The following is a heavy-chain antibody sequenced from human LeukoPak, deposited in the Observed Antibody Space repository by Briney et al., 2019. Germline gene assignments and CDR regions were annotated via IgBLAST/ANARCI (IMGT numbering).Heavy chain of an antibody. CDR2: ISSSSYI. V-gene: IGHV3-21*01. CDR3: ARFDTSTDAFDI. J-gene: IGHJ3*02. D-gene: IGHD5/OR15-5a*01. Sequence: GGSERLSCAASGFTFSSYSMNWVRQAPGKGLEWVSSISSSSYIYYADSVKGRFTISRDNAKNSLYLQMNSLRAEDTAVYYCARFDTSTDAFDIWGQGTMVTVSS. CDR1: GFTFSSYS.